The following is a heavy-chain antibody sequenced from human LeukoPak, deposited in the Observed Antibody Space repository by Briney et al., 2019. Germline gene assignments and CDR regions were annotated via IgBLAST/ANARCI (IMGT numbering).Heavy chain of an antibody. D-gene: IGHD1-7*01. J-gene: IGHJ4*02. CDR3: VRDRNYFEALQRSY. CDR2: ISSDGTYT. CDR1: GFTFSSHL. V-gene: IGHV3-74*01. Sequence: GGSLRLSCAASGFTFSSHLMHWVRQAPGKGLVWVSRISSDGTYTNYADSVRGRFTISRDNPKNTLYLQMNSLRVEDTAVYFCVRDRNYFEALQRSYWGQGTLVTVSS.